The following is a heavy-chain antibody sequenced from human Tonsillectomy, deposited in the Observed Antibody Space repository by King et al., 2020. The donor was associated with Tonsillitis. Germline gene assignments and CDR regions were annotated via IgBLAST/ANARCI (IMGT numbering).Heavy chain of an antibody. V-gene: IGHV3-23*04. Sequence: VQLVESGGGLVQPGGSLRLSCAASGFTFSSYAMSWFRQAPGKGLEWVSGMSGSGGSTYHADSVKGRFTISRDNSKNTLYLEMNSLGAEDAAIYYCAKDLLLTYDTAGYTDNWGQGTRVTVSS. CDR2: MSGSGGST. J-gene: IGHJ4*02. D-gene: IGHD3-22*01. CDR1: GFTFSSYA. CDR3: AKDLLLTYDTAGYTDN.